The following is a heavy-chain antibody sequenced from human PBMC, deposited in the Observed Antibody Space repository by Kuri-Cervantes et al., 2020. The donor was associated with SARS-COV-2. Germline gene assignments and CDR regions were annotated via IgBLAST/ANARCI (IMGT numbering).Heavy chain of an antibody. Sequence: ASVKVSCKTPETTFPNYDIHWVRQATGQGLEGMGMVKTNSGNTLYAQSFQGRVTMTRDTSTTTAYMELSRLTSEDTAIYYCYCAPKEGFDSWGQGTLVTDSS. CDR2: VKTNSGNT. J-gene: IGHJ4*02. V-gene: IGHV1-8*01. CDR3: YCAPKEGFDS. CDR1: ETTFPNYD. D-gene: IGHD2-21*01.